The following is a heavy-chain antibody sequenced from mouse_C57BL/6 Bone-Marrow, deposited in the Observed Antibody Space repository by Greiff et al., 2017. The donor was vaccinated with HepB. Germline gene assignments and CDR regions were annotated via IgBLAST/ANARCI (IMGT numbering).Heavy chain of an antibody. J-gene: IGHJ2*01. D-gene: IGHD1-1*01. CDR2: IDPSDSYT. CDR3: ARSILRFDY. V-gene: IGHV1-69*01. CDR1: GYTFTSYW. Sequence: QVQLQQPGAELVMPGASVKLSCKASGYTFTSYWMHWVKQRPGQGLEWIGEIDPSDSYTNYNQKFKGKSTLTVDKSSSTAYMQLSSLTSEDSAVYYCARSILRFDYWGQGTTLTVSS.